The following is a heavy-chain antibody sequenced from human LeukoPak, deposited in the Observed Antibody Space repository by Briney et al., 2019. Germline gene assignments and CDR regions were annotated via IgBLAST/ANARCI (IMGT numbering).Heavy chain of an antibody. CDR3: ARIRLNTKGNYMDV. D-gene: IGHD2-8*01. CDR2: IYTSGST. CDR1: GGSISSYF. Sequence: SETLSLTCTVSGGSISSYFWSWIRQPAGKGLEWIGRIYTSGSTKYNPSLKSRVTISVDTSKNQFSLELSSVTAADTAVYYCARIRLNTKGNYMDVWGKGTTVTISS. J-gene: IGHJ6*03. V-gene: IGHV4-4*07.